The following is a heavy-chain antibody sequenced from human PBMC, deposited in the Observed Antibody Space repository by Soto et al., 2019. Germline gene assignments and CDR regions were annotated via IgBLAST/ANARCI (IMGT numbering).Heavy chain of an antibody. CDR1: GFTFSSYA. CDR2: ISGSGGST. V-gene: IGHV3-23*01. D-gene: IGHD3-10*01. Sequence: EVQLLESGGGLVQPGGSLRLSCAASGFTFSSYAMSWVRQAPGKGLEWVSAISGSGGSTYYADSVKGRFTISRDNSKNPPYLQMNSARADDTAVYYCAKGVGFGELSAAGDYWGQGTLVTVSS. J-gene: IGHJ4*02. CDR3: AKGVGFGELSAAGDY.